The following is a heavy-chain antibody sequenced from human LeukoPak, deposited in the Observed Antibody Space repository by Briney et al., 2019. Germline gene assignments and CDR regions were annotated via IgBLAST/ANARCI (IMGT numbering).Heavy chain of an antibody. V-gene: IGHV4-38-2*02. CDR2: VFRLQTVRT. CDR1: DSSITSTYY. Sequence: SETLSLTCTVSDSSITSTYYWAWFRQAPGKGLDWIATVFRLQTVRTFYNPSLESRVTMSLDPSQNQFSLNLTSVTAADTALYFCARVLHAPYLIDSWGQGTLVTVSS. J-gene: IGHJ4*02. CDR3: ARVLHAPYLIDS. D-gene: IGHD2-8*01.